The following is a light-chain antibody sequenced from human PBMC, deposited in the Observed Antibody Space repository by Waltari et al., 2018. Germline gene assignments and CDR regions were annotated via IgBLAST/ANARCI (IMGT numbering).Light chain of an antibody. J-gene: IGKJ2*01. Sequence: VLTQSPGTLSLSPGERVTLSCRASQSLTKRYLAWYQQKPGQAPRLLIYGASSRAAGIPDRVSGSGSGTDFTLTISRLEPEDFAVYYCQQYGSSILYTFGQGTKVEIK. CDR1: QSLTKRY. CDR2: GAS. CDR3: QQYGSSILYT. V-gene: IGKV3-20*01.